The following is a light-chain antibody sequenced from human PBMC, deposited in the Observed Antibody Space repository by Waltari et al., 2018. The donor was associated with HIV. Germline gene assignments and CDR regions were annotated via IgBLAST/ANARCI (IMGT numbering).Light chain of an antibody. Sequence: QSALTQPASVSGSPGQSFTIPCTGTSSDVGDLNSVSWYQQHPGKAPQLMIYGVSHRSSGVPDRFSGSKSDNTASLTISGLQAEDEADYYCTSYASITSWVFGGGTKVTVL. CDR3: TSYASITSWV. CDR1: SSDVGDLNS. J-gene: IGLJ3*02. CDR2: GVS. V-gene: IGLV2-14*03.